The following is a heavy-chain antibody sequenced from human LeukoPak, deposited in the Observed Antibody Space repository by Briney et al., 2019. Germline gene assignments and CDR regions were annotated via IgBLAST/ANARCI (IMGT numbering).Heavy chain of an antibody. D-gene: IGHD3-22*01. CDR3: ARAQPHYYDSSNYSFDY. J-gene: IGHJ4*02. CDR1: GGSISSYY. V-gene: IGHV4-59*01. Sequence: AETLSLTCTVSGGSISSYYWSWIRQPPGKGLEWIGYIFYSGSTNYNPSLKSRVTISVDTSKNQFSLKLSSVTAADTAVYYCARAQPHYYDSSNYSFDYWGQGTLVTVSS. CDR2: IFYSGST.